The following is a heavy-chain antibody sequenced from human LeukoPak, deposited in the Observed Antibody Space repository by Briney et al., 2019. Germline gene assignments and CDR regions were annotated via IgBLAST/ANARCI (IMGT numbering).Heavy chain of an antibody. CDR1: GYTFTGYY. CDR3: ARESSSSSVGY. J-gene: IGHJ4*02. D-gene: IGHD6-6*01. Sequence: GASAKVSCKASGYTFTGYYMHWVRQAPGQGLEWMGWIDPNSGGTNYAQKFQGRVTMTRDTSISTAYMELSRLRSDDTAVYYCARESSSSSVGYWGQGTLVTVSS. CDR2: IDPNSGGT. V-gene: IGHV1-2*02.